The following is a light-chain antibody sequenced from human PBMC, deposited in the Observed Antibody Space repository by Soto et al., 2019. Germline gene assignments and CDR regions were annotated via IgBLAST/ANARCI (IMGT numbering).Light chain of an antibody. CDR2: DAS. CDR3: QQRSIWPPLT. CDR1: QSVRSY. Sequence: EIVLTQSPATLALSPGERATLSCRASQSVRSYLAWYQQKPGQAPRLLIYDASNRATGIPARFSGGGSGTDFNLTISSLEPEDVAVYYCQQRSIWPPLTCGGGTKVEIK. J-gene: IGKJ4*01. V-gene: IGKV3-11*01.